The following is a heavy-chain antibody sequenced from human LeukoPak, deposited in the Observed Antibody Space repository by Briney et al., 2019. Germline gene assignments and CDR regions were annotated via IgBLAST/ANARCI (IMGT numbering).Heavy chain of an antibody. J-gene: IGHJ4*02. Sequence: SETLSLTCAVSGGSISSGGYSWSWIRQPPGKGLEWIGYIYYSGSTGYNPSLKSRVTISVDTSKNQFSLKLSSVTAADTAVYYCARGSRGYSSSWPFDYWGQGTLVTVSS. V-gene: IGHV4-30-4*07. CDR3: ARGSRGYSSSWPFDY. CDR1: GGSISSGGYS. CDR2: IYYSGST. D-gene: IGHD6-13*01.